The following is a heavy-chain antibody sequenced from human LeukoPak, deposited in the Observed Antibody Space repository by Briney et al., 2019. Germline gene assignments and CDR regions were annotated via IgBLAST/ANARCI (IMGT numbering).Heavy chain of an antibody. J-gene: IGHJ6*02. CDR3: ARAPGYSSGWYDLFGGQNYGMDV. CDR1: GYTFTSYD. D-gene: IGHD6-19*01. V-gene: IGHV1-8*01. Sequence: GASVKVSCKAPGYTFTSYDINWVRQATGQGLEWMGWMNPNSGNTGYAQKFQGRVTMTRNTSISTAYMELSSLRSEDTAVYYCARAPGYSSGWYDLFGGQNYGMDVWGQGTTVTVSS. CDR2: MNPNSGNT.